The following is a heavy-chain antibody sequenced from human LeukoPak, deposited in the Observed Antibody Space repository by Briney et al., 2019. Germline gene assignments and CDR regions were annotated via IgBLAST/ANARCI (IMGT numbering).Heavy chain of an antibody. CDR3: ARTIWFGEFDFDY. CDR2: IYPGDSDT. CDR1: GYRFTCYW. J-gene: IGHJ4*02. Sequence: ESLKTPCKGSGYRFTCYWIGWVRQMPGKGLEGMGIIYPGDSDTRYSPSFEGQVTISADKSISTADLQWSSLKASDTAMYYCARTIWFGEFDFDYWGQGTLVTASS. V-gene: IGHV5-51*01. D-gene: IGHD3-10*01.